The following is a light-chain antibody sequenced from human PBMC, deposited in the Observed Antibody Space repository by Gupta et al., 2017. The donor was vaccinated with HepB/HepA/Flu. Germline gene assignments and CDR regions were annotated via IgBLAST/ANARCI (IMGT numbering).Light chain of an antibody. V-gene: IGLV1-40*01. CDR2: GNT. Sequence: QSVLTQPPSVSGAPGQRVTISCTGSSSNIGASYYIHCYQHLPGRAPRLLIYGNTNRPSAVPDRFSGSKSATSASLAITGLQAEDEATYYCQSYDNSLSTYVFGIGTKVTVL. CDR3: QSYDNSLSTYV. J-gene: IGLJ1*01. CDR1: SSNIGASYY.